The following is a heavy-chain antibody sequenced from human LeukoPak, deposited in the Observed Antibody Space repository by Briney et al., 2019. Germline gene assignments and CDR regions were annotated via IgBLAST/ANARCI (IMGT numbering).Heavy chain of an antibody. CDR3: ARDRSELELSMEFDY. D-gene: IGHD1-7*01. Sequence: ASVKVSCKASGYTFTSYAMHWVRQAPGQRLEWMGWINAGNGNTKYSQKFQGRVTITRDTSASTANMELSSLRSEDTAVYYCARDRSELELSMEFDYWGQGTLVTVSS. CDR1: GYTFTSYA. J-gene: IGHJ4*02. CDR2: INAGNGNT. V-gene: IGHV1-3*01.